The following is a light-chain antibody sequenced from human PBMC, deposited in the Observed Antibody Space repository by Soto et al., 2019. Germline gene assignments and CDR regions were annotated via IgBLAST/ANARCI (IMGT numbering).Light chain of an antibody. CDR2: GVS. V-gene: IGLV2-8*01. Sequence: QSVLTQPPSASGSPGQSVTISCTGTSSDVGSYNLVSWHQQHPGKAPKVMIYGVSQRPSGVPDRFSGSKSGNTASLTVSWLQAEDEADYYCSSYAGSSVVFGAGTKLTLL. CDR1: SSDVGSYNL. J-gene: IGLJ2*01. CDR3: SSYAGSSVV.